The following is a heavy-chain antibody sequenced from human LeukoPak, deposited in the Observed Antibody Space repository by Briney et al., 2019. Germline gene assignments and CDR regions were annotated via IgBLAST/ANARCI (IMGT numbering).Heavy chain of an antibody. CDR2: INARGDT. CDR1: GWSFNYHY. CDR3: ARGQVPAARGYRCFDS. Sequence: PSETLSLPRAVYGWSFNYHYRNWIPQPPGKGLECIGEINARGDTNFNPSLKSRVTISVDASNNQFSLTLSSMIAADTAVYYCARGQVPAARGYRCFDS. V-gene: IGHV4-34*01. J-gene: IGHJ5*01. D-gene: IGHD2-2*01.